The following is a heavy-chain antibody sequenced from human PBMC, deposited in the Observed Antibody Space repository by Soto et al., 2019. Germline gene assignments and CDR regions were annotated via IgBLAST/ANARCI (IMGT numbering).Heavy chain of an antibody. CDR3: ERGAYCSGGSCYFYTQDNWFDP. J-gene: IGHJ5*02. CDR1: GGSFSGYY. Sequence: QVQLQQWGAGLLKPSETLSLTCAVYGGSFSGYYWSWIRQPPGKGLEWIGEINHSGSTHYNPSLKSRVTISVYTSKNQFSRKLSSVPAADTAVYYCERGAYCSGGSCYFYTQDNWFDPWGQGTLVTVSS. D-gene: IGHD2-15*01. CDR2: INHSGST. V-gene: IGHV4-34*01.